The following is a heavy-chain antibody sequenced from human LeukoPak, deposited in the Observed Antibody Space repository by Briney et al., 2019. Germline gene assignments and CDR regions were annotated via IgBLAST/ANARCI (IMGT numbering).Heavy chain of an antibody. J-gene: IGHJ4*02. CDR3: VNQISGWVY. D-gene: IGHD6-19*01. CDR1: GFTFSSYS. CDR2: ISSSSSII. V-gene: IGHV3-48*02. Sequence: GEALRLSCAASGFTFSSYSMIWVRQAPGKGLEWVSYISSSSSIIYYADSVKGRFTISRDNAKNSLYLQMNSLRDEDTAVYYCVNQISGWVYWGQGALVTVSS.